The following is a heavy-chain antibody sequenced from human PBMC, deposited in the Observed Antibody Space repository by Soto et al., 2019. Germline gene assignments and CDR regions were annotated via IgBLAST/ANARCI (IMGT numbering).Heavy chain of an antibody. CDR1: GFTFSSYA. Sequence: GGSLRLSCAASGFTFSSYAMSWVRQAPGKGLEWVSAISGSGGSTYYADPVKGRFTISRDNSKNTLYLQMNSLRAEDTAVYYCAKDRRANYDFWSGYPNDAFDIWGQGTMVTVSS. CDR2: ISGSGGST. D-gene: IGHD3-3*01. CDR3: AKDRRANYDFWSGYPNDAFDI. V-gene: IGHV3-23*01. J-gene: IGHJ3*02.